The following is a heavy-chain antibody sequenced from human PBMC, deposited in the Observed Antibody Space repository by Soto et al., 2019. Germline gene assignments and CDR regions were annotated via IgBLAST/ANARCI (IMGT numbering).Heavy chain of an antibody. J-gene: IGHJ6*02. D-gene: IGHD3-10*01. CDR2: IYYSGST. CDR1: GGSVSSGSYY. Sequence: SETLSLTCTVSGGSVSSGSYYWSWIRQPPGKGLEWIGYIYYSGSTNYNPSLKSRVTISVDTSKNQFSLKLSSVTAADTAVYYCASPFTVRGASYGMDVWGQGTTVTVSS. CDR3: ASPFTVRGASYGMDV. V-gene: IGHV4-61*01.